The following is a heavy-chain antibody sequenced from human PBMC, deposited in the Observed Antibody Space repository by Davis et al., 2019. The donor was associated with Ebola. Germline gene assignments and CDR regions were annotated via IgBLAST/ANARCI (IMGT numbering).Heavy chain of an antibody. CDR1: GFTFSSYE. CDR2: IVGGGSST. J-gene: IGHJ6*02. V-gene: IGHV3-23*01. D-gene: IGHD5-18*01. Sequence: GESLKISCAASGFTFSSYEMNWVRQAPGKGLEWVSGIVGGGSSTYYADSVKGRFTISRDNSKNTLYLQMNSLRAEDTAVYYCAKDWRGYSYGTPSSMDVWGQGTTVTVSS. CDR3: AKDWRGYSYGTPSSMDV.